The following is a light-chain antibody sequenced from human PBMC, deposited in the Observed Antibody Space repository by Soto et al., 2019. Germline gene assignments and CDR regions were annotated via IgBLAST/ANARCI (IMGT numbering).Light chain of an antibody. CDR1: QTIGIY. V-gene: IGKV1-39*01. CDR3: LQSYTSSWT. J-gene: IGKJ1*01. Sequence: DIQMTQSPSSLSASVGDRVTITCRASQTIGIYLNWYQQRPGKAPKLLIYTASSLQSGVPSRFSDGRSGTDFTLTISSLQPEDFATYYCLQSYTSSWTFGQGTQVEL. CDR2: TAS.